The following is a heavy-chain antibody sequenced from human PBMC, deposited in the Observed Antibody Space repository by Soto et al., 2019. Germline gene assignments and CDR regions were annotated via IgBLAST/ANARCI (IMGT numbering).Heavy chain of an antibody. Sequence: SETLSLTCTLPGGSISGDDYYWSWIRQPPGTGLEWIGYIFNSATTYYHPSIKTRVTISIDTSKNQFSLKLSSVSGADTAVYYCASLYDFWSGYNYNYYGMDVWGQGSTVTVSS. D-gene: IGHD3-3*01. CDR1: GGSISGDDYY. CDR2: IFNSATT. CDR3: ASLYDFWSGYNYNYYGMDV. J-gene: IGHJ6*02. V-gene: IGHV4-30-4*08.